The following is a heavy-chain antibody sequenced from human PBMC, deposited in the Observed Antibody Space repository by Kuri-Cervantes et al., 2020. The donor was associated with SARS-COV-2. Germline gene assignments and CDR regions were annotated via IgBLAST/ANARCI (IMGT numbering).Heavy chain of an antibody. V-gene: IGHV3-20*04. CDR1: GFTFDDYG. CDR3: VFLPWQWLVRGDY. J-gene: IGHJ4*02. D-gene: IGHD6-19*01. Sequence: GGSLRLSCAASGFTFDDYGMSWVRQAPGKGLEWVSGINWNGGSTGYADSVKGRFTISRDNSKNTLYLQMNSLRAEDTAVYYCVFLPWQWLVRGDYWGQGTLVTVSS. CDR2: INWNGGST.